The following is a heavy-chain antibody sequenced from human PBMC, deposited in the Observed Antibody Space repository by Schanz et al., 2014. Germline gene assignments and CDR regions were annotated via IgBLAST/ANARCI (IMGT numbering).Heavy chain of an antibody. CDR2: ISGAGGST. CDR3: AKGGLSTMRD. D-gene: IGHD5-12*01. J-gene: IGHJ4*02. V-gene: IGHV3-23*04. Sequence: VQLVESGGGVVQPGRSLRLSCGASGFTFSAHAMTWVRQAPGKGLEWVAGISGAGGSTYYVDSVKGRFTISRDNSRNTMYLQMTGLRAEDTAIYYCAKGGLSTMRDWGQGTLVTVSS. CDR1: GFTFSAHA.